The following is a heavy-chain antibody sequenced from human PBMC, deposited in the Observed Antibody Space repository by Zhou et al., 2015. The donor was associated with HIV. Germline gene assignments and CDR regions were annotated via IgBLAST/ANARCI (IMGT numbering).Heavy chain of an antibody. V-gene: IGHV1-58*01. CDR3: AAVARSVVIEPFDY. CDR1: GFTFTSSA. CDR2: IVVGSGNT. J-gene: IGHJ4*02. Sequence: QMQLVQSGPEVKKPGTSVKVSCKASGFTFTSSAVQWVRQARGQRLEWIGWIVVGSGNTNYAQKFQERVTITRDMSTSTAYMELSSLRSEDTAVYYCAAVARSVVIEPFDYWGQGTLVTVSS. D-gene: IGHD3-22*01.